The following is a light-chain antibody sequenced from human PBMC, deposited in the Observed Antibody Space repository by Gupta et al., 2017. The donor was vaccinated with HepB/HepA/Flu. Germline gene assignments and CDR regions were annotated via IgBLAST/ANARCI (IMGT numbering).Light chain of an antibody. Sequence: QSVLTQPPSVSGAPGQRVTISCTGSSSNIGAGYDVHWYQQLPETAPKLLIYGNNNRPSGVPDRFSGSKSGTSASLAITGLQAEDEADYYCQSYDSSLKVFGGGTKLTVL. CDR1: SSNIGAGYD. CDR2: GNN. CDR3: QSYDSSLKV. J-gene: IGLJ3*02. V-gene: IGLV1-40*01.